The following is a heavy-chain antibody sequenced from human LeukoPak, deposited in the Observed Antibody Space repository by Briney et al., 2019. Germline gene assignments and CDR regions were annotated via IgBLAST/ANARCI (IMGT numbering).Heavy chain of an antibody. V-gene: IGHV3-43*02. CDR1: GFTFDDYA. D-gene: IGHD5-12*01. J-gene: IGHJ2*01. CDR3: ARDSGYERYWYFDL. Sequence: LTGGSLRLSCAASGFTFDDYAMHWVRQAPGKGLEWVSLISGDGGSTYYADSVKGRFTISRDNSKNSLYLQMNRLRTEDTALYYCARDSGYERYWYFDLWGRGTLVTVSS. CDR2: ISGDGGST.